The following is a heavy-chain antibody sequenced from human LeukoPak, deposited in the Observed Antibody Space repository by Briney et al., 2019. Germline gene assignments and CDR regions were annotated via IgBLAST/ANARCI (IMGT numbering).Heavy chain of an antibody. J-gene: IGHJ4*02. CDR1: GGSFSGYY. CDR2: INHSGST. Sequence: PSETLSLTCAVYGGSFSGYYWSWIRQPPGKGLEWIGEINHSGSTNYNPSLKSRVTISVDTSKNQFSLKLSSVTAADTAIYYCARAIVVVPADIPLSRPGARFDYWGQGTLVTVSS. D-gene: IGHD2-2*02. CDR3: ARAIVVVPADIPLSRPGARFDY. V-gene: IGHV4-34*01.